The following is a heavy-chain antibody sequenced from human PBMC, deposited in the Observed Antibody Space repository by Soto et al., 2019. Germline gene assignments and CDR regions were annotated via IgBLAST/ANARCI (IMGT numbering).Heavy chain of an antibody. Sequence: QITLKESGPTLVKPTQTLTLTCTFSGFSLSARGVGVGWIRQPPGKALECLALIYWNDDKRYSPSLQSRLTITKDASKNQVVFSMTNVDPADTATYYCAHSPWGAAPDYWGQGTLVTVSS. V-gene: IGHV2-5*01. CDR3: AHSPWGAAPDY. CDR1: GFSLSARGVG. CDR2: IYWNDDK. D-gene: IGHD3-16*01. J-gene: IGHJ4*02.